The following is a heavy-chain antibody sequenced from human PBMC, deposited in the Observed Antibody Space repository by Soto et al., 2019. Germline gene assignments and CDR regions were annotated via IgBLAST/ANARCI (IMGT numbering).Heavy chain of an antibody. CDR2: IPYDGNNK. D-gene: IGHD1-26*01. Sequence: QVPLVESGGGVVQPGRSLRLSCAASGFTFSRYPMYWVRQAPGNGLEWVAVIPYDGNNKYYADSVKGRFTISRDNAKNTLYLQMNNLSPEDTAVYYCAKGVGSYYFDYWGQGTLVTVSS. CDR3: AKGVGSYYFDY. CDR1: GFTFSRYP. V-gene: IGHV3-30-3*01. J-gene: IGHJ4*02.